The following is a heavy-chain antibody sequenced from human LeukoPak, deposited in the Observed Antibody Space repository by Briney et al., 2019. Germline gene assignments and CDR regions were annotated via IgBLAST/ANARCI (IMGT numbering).Heavy chain of an antibody. J-gene: IGHJ4*02. V-gene: IGHV1-18*01. CDR3: ARDEFTRASAY. D-gene: IGHD2-2*01. CDR2: ISVYNGNT. Sequence: ASVKVSCKASGYTFTSYGISWVRQAPGQGLEWLGWISVYNGNTNYAQMVQGRVTMSTDTSTSTAYMKLRSLRSDDTAVYYCARDEFTRASAYWGQGTLVTVSS. CDR1: GYTFTSYG.